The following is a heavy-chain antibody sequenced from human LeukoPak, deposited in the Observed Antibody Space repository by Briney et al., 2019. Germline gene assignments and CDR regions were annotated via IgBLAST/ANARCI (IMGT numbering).Heavy chain of an antibody. J-gene: IGHJ4*02. CDR3: ARQGSRSSFDY. CDR1: GYSFTSYW. D-gene: IGHD6-6*01. CDR2: IFPGDSDT. Sequence: GESLKISCKGSGYSFTSYWIGWVRQMPGKGLEGMGIIFPGDSDTRYSPSLQGQVTISADKSISTAYLQWSSLKASDTAMYYCARQGSRSSFDYWGQGTLVTVSS. V-gene: IGHV5-51*01.